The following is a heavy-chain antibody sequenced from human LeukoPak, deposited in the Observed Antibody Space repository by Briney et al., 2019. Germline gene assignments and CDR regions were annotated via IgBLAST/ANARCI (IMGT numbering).Heavy chain of an antibody. CDR3: ARARAFVWGSYRYIPYYFDP. D-gene: IGHD3-16*02. CDR2: INHGGLT. V-gene: IGHV4-34*01. CDR1: GDSFKNYY. J-gene: IGHJ5*02. Sequence: SETLSLTRAVYGDSFKNYYWTWIRQSPKKGLEWIGEINHGGLTSYNPSLESRLTLLVDTSKNQFSLNLRSVTAADTAVYFCARARAFVWGSYRYIPYYFDPWGQGTLVTVSS.